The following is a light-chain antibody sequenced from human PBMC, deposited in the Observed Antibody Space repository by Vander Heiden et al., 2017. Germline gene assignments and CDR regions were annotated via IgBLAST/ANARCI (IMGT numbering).Light chain of an antibody. Sequence: DIQMTQSPSSLSASVGDRVTITCQASQDISNYLNWYQQEPGKAPKLLIYDASNLETGVPSRFSGSRSGTDFTFTISSLQPEDIATYYCQQYDSLPLTFGGGTKVEIK. CDR3: QQYDSLPLT. CDR1: QDISNY. J-gene: IGKJ4*01. V-gene: IGKV1-33*01. CDR2: DAS.